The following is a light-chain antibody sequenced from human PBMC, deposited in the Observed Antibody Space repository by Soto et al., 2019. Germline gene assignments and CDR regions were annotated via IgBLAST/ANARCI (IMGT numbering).Light chain of an antibody. J-gene: IGKJ1*01. V-gene: IGKV1-5*01. Sequence: DIQMTQSPSTLSASVGDRVTINCRASQSISSWLAWYQQTPGKAPKLLIYDASTLKSGVPSRFSGSGSGTDFTLTISSLQPDDFAIYYCQQYNSYWTFGQGTKVDIK. CDR2: DAS. CDR3: QQYNSYWT. CDR1: QSISSW.